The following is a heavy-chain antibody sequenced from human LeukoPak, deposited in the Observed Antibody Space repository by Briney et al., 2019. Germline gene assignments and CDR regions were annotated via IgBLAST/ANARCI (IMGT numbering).Heavy chain of an antibody. D-gene: IGHD4-23*01. CDR3: ARAPKTTVVTRSAASFDY. Sequence: SETLSLTCTVSGGSISSYYWSWIRQPAGKGLEWIGRIYTSGSTNYNPSLKSRVTISVDTSKNQFSLKLSSVTAADTAVYYCARAPKTTVVTRSAASFDYWGQGTLVTVSS. CDR2: IYTSGST. J-gene: IGHJ4*02. V-gene: IGHV4-4*07. CDR1: GGSISSYY.